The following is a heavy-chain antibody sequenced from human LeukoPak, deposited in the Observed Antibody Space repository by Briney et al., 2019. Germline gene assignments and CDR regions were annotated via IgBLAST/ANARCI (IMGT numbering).Heavy chain of an antibody. V-gene: IGHV3-7*01. D-gene: IGHD2-21*01. Sequence: QAGGSLRLSCVASGFPFSSYWMTWVRQAPGKGLEWVANIKQDGSKKSYVDSVKGRFTISRDNAKNSLYLQMNSLRDEDTAVYYCARDKDWAFDIWGQGTMVTVSS. CDR1: GFPFSSYW. CDR3: ARDKDWAFDI. J-gene: IGHJ3*02. CDR2: IKQDGSKK.